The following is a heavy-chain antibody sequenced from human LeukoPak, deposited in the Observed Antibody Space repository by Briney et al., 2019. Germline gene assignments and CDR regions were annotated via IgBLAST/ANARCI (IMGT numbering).Heavy chain of an antibody. J-gene: IGHJ5*01. CDR3: AKAAGYYSNWFDF. Sequence: SGGSLRLSCAASGFTFNRNAMNWVRQAPGKGLEWVSAISGTGASTYYADSVKGRFTISRDTSKNTLYLQMNSLRAEDTAVYYCAKAAGYYSNWFDFWGQGTLVTVSS. CDR1: GFTFNRNA. V-gene: IGHV3-23*01. CDR2: ISGTGAST. D-gene: IGHD3-10*01.